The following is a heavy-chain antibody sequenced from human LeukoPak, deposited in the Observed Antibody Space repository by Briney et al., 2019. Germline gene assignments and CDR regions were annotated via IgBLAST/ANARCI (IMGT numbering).Heavy chain of an antibody. J-gene: IGHJ4*02. V-gene: IGHV4-4*07. CDR1: GGSISSYY. CDR2: IYTSGST. CDR3: ARAPTTVTTGGFDY. Sequence: SETLSLTCTVSGGSISSYYWSWIRQPAGKGLEWIGRIYTSGSTNYNPSLKSRVTISVDTSKNQFSLKLSSVTAADTAVYYCARAPTTVTTGGFDYWGQGTLVTVSS. D-gene: IGHD4-17*01.